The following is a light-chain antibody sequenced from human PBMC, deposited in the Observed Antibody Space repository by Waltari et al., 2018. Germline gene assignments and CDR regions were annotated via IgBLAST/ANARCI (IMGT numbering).Light chain of an antibody. CDR3: QTWGTGIRV. Sequence: QLVLTQSPSASASLGASVKLTCTLSFGHRSYAIAWHQQQPEKGPRYLMKLNSDGTHNKGDGIPDRFSGSSSGAERYLTISSLQSEDEADYYCQTWGTGIRVFGGGTKLTVL. CDR2: LNSDGTH. J-gene: IGLJ2*01. CDR1: FGHRSYA. V-gene: IGLV4-69*01.